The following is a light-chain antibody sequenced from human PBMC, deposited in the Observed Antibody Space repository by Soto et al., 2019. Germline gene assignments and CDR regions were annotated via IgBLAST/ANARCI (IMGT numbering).Light chain of an antibody. J-gene: IGKJ2*01. V-gene: IGKV3-20*01. Sequence: ELVLTQSPGTLSLSPGEGATLSCRASQSVSSSSLAWYQQKPGQAPRLLIYGASSRATGIPDRFSGSGSGTDFTLTISRLEPEDFAVYYCQQYGSTGYTFGQGTKLEI. CDR3: QQYGSTGYT. CDR1: QSVSSSS. CDR2: GAS.